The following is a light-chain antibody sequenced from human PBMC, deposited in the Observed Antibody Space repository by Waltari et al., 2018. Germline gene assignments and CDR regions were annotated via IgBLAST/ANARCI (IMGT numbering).Light chain of an antibody. CDR1: SGHSRNI. J-gene: IGLJ3*02. V-gene: IGLV4-69*01. CDR3: QTGGHGTWV. CDR2: VNSDGSH. Sequence: QLVLTQSPSASASLGASVKLTCTLSSGHSRNIIPWLQKQPEKGPRYLMKVNSDGSHTKGDDIPDRFSGSSSGAERYLTISSLQSEDEADYYCQTGGHGTWVFGGGTKLTVL.